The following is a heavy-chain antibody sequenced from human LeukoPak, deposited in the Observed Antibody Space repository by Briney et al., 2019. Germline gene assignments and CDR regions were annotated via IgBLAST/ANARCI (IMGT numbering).Heavy chain of an antibody. D-gene: IGHD2-15*01. J-gene: IGHJ4*02. CDR1: GFTFSSYG. CDR3: ARSGLNRFDS. CDR2: ISYDGSNK. V-gene: IGHV3-30*03. Sequence: GRSLRLSCAASGFTFSSYGMHWVRQAPGKGLEWVAVISYDGSNKYYADSVKGRFTISRDNSKNTLYLQMYSLRAEDTAEYYCARSGLNRFDSWGQGTLVTVSS.